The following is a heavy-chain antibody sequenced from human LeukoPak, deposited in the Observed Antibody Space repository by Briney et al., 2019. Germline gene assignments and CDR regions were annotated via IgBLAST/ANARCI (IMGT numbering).Heavy chain of an antibody. D-gene: IGHD2-2*01. CDR3: ASAGAVVPAVYFDY. CDR2: INSDGSST. V-gene: IGHV3-74*01. Sequence: GGSLRLSCPASGFAFSSYWMHWVRQAPGKGLVWVSRINSDGSSTSYADSVKGRFTISRDNAKNTLYLQMNSLRAEDTAVYYCASAGAVVPAVYFDYWGQGTLVTVSS. J-gene: IGHJ4*02. CDR1: GFAFSSYW.